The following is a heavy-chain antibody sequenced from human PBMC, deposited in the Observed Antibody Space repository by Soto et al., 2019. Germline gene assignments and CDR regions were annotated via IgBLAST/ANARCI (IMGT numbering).Heavy chain of an antibody. Sequence: PSETLSLTCTVSGGSISSYYWSWIRQPPGKGLEWIGYIYYSGSTNYNPSLKSRVTISVDTSKNQFSLKLSSVTAADTAVYYCARARDFRSGNFDYWGQGTLL. CDR1: GGSISSYY. V-gene: IGHV4-59*01. CDR3: ARARDFRSGNFDY. D-gene: IGHD3-3*01. CDR2: IYYSGST. J-gene: IGHJ4*01.